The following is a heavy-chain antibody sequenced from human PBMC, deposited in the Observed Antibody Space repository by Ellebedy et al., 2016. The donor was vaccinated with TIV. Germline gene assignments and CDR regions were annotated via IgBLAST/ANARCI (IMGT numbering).Heavy chain of an antibody. V-gene: IGHV4-34*01. CDR3: ARGGPVVPANIDY. CDR1: GGSFSGYY. J-gene: IGHJ4*02. CDR2: INHSGST. Sequence: MPSETLSLTCAVYGGSFSGYYWSWIRQPPGKGLEWIGEINHSGSTNYNPSLKSRVTISVDTSKNQFSLKLSSVTAADTAVYYCARGGPVVPANIDYWGQGTLVTVSS. D-gene: IGHD2-2*01.